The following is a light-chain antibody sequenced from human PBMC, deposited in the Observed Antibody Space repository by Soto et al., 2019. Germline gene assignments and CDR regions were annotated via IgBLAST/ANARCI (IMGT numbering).Light chain of an antibody. CDR2: DAS. V-gene: IGKV3-11*01. J-gene: IGKJ4*01. CDR3: QHRRNWPLT. CDR1: QSVSSD. Sequence: EIILPQFPATLSLSPGERDSLSCRASQSVSSDLAWYQQKPGQALRLLIYDASKRATGIPARFSGSGSGTDFTLTISSLEPEDLAVYYCQHRRNWPLTFGGGTKVEIK.